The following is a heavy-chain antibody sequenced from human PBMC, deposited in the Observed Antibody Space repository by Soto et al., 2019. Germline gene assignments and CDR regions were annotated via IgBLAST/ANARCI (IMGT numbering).Heavy chain of an antibody. CDR3: ARARYSSGYSLNYFDY. CDR2: IIPIFGTA. Sequence: QVQLVQSGAEVKKPGSSVKVSCKPSGGTFSSYAISWVRQAPGQGLEWMGGIIPIFGTANYAQKFQGRVTITADESTSTAYMELSTLRSEDTAVYYCARARYSSGYSLNYFDYWGRGTLVTVSS. CDR1: GGTFSSYA. J-gene: IGHJ4*02. V-gene: IGHV1-69*01. D-gene: IGHD3-22*01.